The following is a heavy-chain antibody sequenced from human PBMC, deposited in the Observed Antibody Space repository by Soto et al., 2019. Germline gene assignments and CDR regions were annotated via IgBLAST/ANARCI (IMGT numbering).Heavy chain of an antibody. CDR1: GFTFSSYA. D-gene: IGHD2-2*01. CDR3: ARYIPGVRYYGMDV. CDR2: IGESGTPT. Sequence: EVQLLESGGGWVQPGGSLRLSCAASGFTFSSYAMKWVRQAPGKGLEWVSLIGESGTPTYYADSVQGRFTISRDNSGNTLFLEMYSLRAEDTAVYYCARYIPGVRYYGMDVWGQGTTVTVSS. J-gene: IGHJ6*02. V-gene: IGHV3-23*01.